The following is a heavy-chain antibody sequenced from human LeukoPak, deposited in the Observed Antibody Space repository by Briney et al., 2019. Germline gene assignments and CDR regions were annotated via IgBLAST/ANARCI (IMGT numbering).Heavy chain of an antibody. CDR1: GFTFDDYG. CDR3: AREVRAYGGYSQSDY. D-gene: IGHD5-12*01. J-gene: IGHJ4*02. Sequence: GGSLRLSCAASGFTFDDYGMSWVRQAPGKGLKWVSGINWNGGSTGYADSVKGRFTISRDNAKNSLYLQMNSLRAEDTAVYYCAREVRAYGGYSQSDYWGQGTLVTVSS. V-gene: IGHV3-20*04. CDR2: INWNGGST.